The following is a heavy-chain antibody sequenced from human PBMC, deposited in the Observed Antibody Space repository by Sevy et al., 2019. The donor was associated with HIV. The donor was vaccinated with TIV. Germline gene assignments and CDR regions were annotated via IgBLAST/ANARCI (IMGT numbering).Heavy chain of an antibody. V-gene: IGHV3-30*02. D-gene: IGHD3-3*01. CDR1: RFSFNGYG. J-gene: IGHJ5*02. CDR3: AKDSRITIFGVARVGFDP. Sequence: GGSLRLSCAASRFSFNGYGMHWVRQAPGKGLEWVAFIRYDGSNKYYADSVKGRFTISRDNSKNTLYLQMNSLRAEDTAVYYCAKDSRITIFGVARVGFDPWGQGTLVTVSS. CDR2: IRYDGSNK.